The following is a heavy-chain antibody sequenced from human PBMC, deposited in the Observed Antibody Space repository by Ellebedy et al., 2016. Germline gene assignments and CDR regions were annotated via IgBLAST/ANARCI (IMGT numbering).Heavy chain of an antibody. V-gene: IGHV3-23*01. CDR2: LSGIDGST. J-gene: IGHJ3*02. Sequence: GESLKISCAASGFIFTHYGFHWVRQAPGKGLEWVSTLSGIDGSTYYADSVKGRFTISRDSSRNTLSLQMTSLRAEDTAVYFCAREGYSSGRCGAFDIWGQGTMVTVSS. CDR1: GFIFTHYG. CDR3: AREGYSSGRCGAFDI. D-gene: IGHD6-19*01.